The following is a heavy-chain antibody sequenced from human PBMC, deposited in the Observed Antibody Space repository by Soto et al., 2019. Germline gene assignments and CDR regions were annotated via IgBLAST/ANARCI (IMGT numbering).Heavy chain of an antibody. D-gene: IGHD2-2*01. V-gene: IGHV1-18*01. J-gene: IGHJ4*02. Sequence: GASVKVSCKGFGYSFMKYGINWVRQAPGQGLEWVGWISPYSGDTHSAQKFHGRLTLTTDTAASTAYMELRILRSADTALYYCAREASVLIPAAQPSRFDSWGQGTLVTVSS. CDR2: ISPYSGDT. CDR3: AREASVLIPAAQPSRFDS. CDR1: GYSFMKYG.